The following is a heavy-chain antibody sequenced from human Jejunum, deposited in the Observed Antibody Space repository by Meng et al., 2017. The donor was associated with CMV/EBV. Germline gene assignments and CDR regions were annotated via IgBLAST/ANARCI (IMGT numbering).Heavy chain of an antibody. CDR2: ISNDGSNK. CDR1: G. Sequence: GMHWVRQAPGKGLEWVTFISNDGSNKYYGDSVKGRFTISRDNSKNTLYLHMNSLRPEDTAIYYCARDDANVRTLKGSYFDYGMDVWGQGTTVTVSS. D-gene: IGHD2/OR15-2a*01. CDR3: ARDDANVRTLKGSYFDYGMDV. J-gene: IGHJ6*02. V-gene: IGHV3-33*01.